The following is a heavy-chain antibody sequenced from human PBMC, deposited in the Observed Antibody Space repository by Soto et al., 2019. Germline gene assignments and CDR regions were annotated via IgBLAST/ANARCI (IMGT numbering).Heavy chain of an antibody. D-gene: IGHD2-2*01. CDR1: GYSFSTYA. CDR2: IHGDNGNT. Sequence: QVHLVQSGAEVKKPGASVKVSCKASGYSFSTYAMNWVRQAPGQGLEWMGWIHGDNGNTKYSQKFQGRVTITRDTSASTFTSYMELSSLRSEDTGVYCCAGEPVWHQLPSELYLDVGGEGTTVTVTS. V-gene: IGHV1-3*01. CDR3: AGEPVWHQLPSELYLDV. J-gene: IGHJ6*03.